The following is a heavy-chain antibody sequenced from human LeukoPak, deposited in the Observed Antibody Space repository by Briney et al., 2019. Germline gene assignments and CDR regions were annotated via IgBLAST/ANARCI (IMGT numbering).Heavy chain of an antibody. Sequence: SVNVSCKSFGGTFSSYAISWVRQAPGQGREWLGRIIPILAIANYAQKFQGRVTITADKSTSTAYMELSSLRSEDTAVYYCARIPSEGFGELDYWGQGTLVTVSS. V-gene: IGHV1-69*04. J-gene: IGHJ4*02. CDR2: IIPILAIA. CDR3: ARIPSEGFGELDY. D-gene: IGHD3-10*01. CDR1: GGTFSSYA.